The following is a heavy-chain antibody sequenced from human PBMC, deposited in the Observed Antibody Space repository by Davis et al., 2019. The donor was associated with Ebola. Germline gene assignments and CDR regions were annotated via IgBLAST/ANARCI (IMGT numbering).Heavy chain of an antibody. D-gene: IGHD2-2*01. Sequence: GESLKISCAASGFTFSDYYMSWIRQAPGKGLEWVSYISSSGSTIYYAGSVKGRFTISRGNAKNSLYLQMNSLRAEDTAVYYCARTGRYCSSTSCYGDYWGQGTLVTVSS. CDR3: ARTGRYCSSTSCYGDY. J-gene: IGHJ4*02. CDR2: ISSSGSTI. CDR1: GFTFSDYY. V-gene: IGHV3-11*01.